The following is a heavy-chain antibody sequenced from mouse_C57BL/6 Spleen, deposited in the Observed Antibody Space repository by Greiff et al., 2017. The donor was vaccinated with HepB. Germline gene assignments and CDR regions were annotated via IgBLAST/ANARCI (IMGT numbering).Heavy chain of an antibody. Sequence: VQGVESGPELVKPGASVKLSCKASGYTFTSYDINWVKQRPGQGLEWIGWIYPRDGSTKYNEKFKGKATLTVDTSSSTAYMELHSLTSEDSAVYFCARSPPPGSSYGGAMDYWGQGTSVTVSS. CDR1: GYTFTSYD. CDR3: ARSPPPGSSYGGAMDY. CDR2: IYPRDGST. V-gene: IGHV1-85*01. D-gene: IGHD1-1*01. J-gene: IGHJ4*01.